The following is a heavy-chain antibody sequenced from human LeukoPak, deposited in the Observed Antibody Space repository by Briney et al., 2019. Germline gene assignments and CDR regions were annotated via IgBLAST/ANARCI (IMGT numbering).Heavy chain of an antibody. CDR1: GFTFSSYW. Sequence: RTGGSLRLSCAASGFTFSSYWMSWVRQAPGKGLEWVANIKQDGSEIYYVDSVKGRFTISRDNAKNSLFLQMNSLRAEDTAVYSCARVREGYTYGFDYWGQGTLVTVSS. J-gene: IGHJ4*02. CDR2: IKQDGSEI. CDR3: ARVREGYTYGFDY. D-gene: IGHD5-18*01. V-gene: IGHV3-7*01.